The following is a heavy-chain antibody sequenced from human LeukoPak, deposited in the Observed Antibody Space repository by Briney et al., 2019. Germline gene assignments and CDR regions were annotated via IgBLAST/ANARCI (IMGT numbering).Heavy chain of an antibody. CDR2: INPNSGGT. CDR3: ARGTDSSGWYGTVMDV. CDR1: GYTFTGYY. V-gene: IGHV1-2*02. D-gene: IGHD6-19*01. J-gene: IGHJ6*02. Sequence: ASVKVSCKASGYTFTGYYMHWVRQAPGQGLEWMGWINPNSGGTNYAQKFQGRVTMTRDRSISTAYMELSRLRSDDTAVYYCARGTDSSGWYGTVMDVWGQGTTVTVSS.